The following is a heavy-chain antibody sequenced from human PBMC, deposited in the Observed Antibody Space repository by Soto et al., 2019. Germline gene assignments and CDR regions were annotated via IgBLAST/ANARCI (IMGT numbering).Heavy chain of an antibody. CDR3: ARLQAAVPHY. J-gene: IGHJ4*02. V-gene: IGHV4-39*01. Sequence: QVQLQESGPGLVMPSETLSLTCTVSGDSISGSPYFWGWIRQPPGKRLEWIGSIFYDGYTLYTPSLKSRVTISVDTSKNQFSLKLTSVAAADTDIYFCARLQAAVPHYWGQGSLVTVSS. D-gene: IGHD6-13*01. CDR1: GDSISGSPYF. CDR2: IFYDGYT.